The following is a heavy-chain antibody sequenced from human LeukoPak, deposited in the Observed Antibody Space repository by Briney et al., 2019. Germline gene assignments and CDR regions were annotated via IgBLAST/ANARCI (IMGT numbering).Heavy chain of an antibody. V-gene: IGHV3-53*01. CDR1: GFTVSSNY. J-gene: IGHJ5*01. CDR2: ISGTGGAT. Sequence: GGSLRLSCAASGFTVSSNYVTWVRQAPGKGLQWVSQISGTGGATWYAGFARDRFTISRDNSKKTLYLQMSGLRVEDTAMYYCVKDPRDTYGTNWFVSWGQGTLLIVSS. D-gene: IGHD2-21*01. CDR3: VKDPRDTYGTNWFVS.